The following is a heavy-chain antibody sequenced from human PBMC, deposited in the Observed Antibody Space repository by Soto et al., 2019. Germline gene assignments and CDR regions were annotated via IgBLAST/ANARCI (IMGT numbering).Heavy chain of an antibody. Sequence: SETLSLTCTVSGGSISSGYYYWSWIRQPPGKGLEWIGYIYYSGSTYHNPSLKSRVTISVDTSKNQFSLKLSSVTAADTAVYYCARECEGGSCYSSDYWGQGTLVTVSS. V-gene: IGHV4-30-4*01. CDR2: IYYSGST. J-gene: IGHJ4*02. D-gene: IGHD2-15*01. CDR1: GGSISSGYYY. CDR3: ARECEGGSCYSSDY.